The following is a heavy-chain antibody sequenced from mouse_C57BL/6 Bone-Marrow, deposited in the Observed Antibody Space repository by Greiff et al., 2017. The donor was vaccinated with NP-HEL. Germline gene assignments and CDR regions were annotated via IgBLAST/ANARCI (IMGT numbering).Heavy chain of an antibody. CDR1: GYTFTSYW. CDR2: IHPNSGST. D-gene: IGHD2-5*01. V-gene: IGHV1-64*01. J-gene: IGHJ4*01. CDR3: ARRYYSNYDAMDY. Sequence: QVQLQQPGAELVKPGASVKLSCTASGYTFTSYWMPWVQQRPGQGLEWIGMIHPNSGSTNYNEKFKSKATLTVDKSSSTAYMQLSSLTSEDSAVYYCARRYYSNYDAMDYWGQGTSVTVSS.